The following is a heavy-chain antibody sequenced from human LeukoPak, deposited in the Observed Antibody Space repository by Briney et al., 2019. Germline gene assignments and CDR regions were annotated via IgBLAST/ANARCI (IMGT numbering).Heavy chain of an antibody. CDR3: ARATVTDYGVNQVDY. CDR1: GGTFSSYA. V-gene: IGHV1-69*13. D-gene: IGHD4-17*01. CDR2: IIPIFGTA. J-gene: IGHJ4*02. Sequence: GASVKVSCKASGGTFSSYAISWVRQAPGQGLEWMGGIIPIFGTANYAQKFQGRVTITADESTSTAYMELSSLRSEDTAVYYCARATVTDYGVNQVDYWGQGTLVTVSS.